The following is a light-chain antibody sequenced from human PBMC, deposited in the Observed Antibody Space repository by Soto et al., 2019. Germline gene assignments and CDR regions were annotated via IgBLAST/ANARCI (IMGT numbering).Light chain of an antibody. CDR2: EVT. V-gene: IGLV2-8*01. J-gene: IGLJ3*02. Sequence: QSALTQPPSASGSPGQSVTISCTGSSGDVGTYKYVSWYQQHPGKAPKLIIHEVTKRPSGVPDRFSGSKSDNTASLTVSGLQAGDEADYYCSSYAGSNNFVVFGGGTKVTVL. CDR1: SGDVGTYKY. CDR3: SSYAGSNNFVV.